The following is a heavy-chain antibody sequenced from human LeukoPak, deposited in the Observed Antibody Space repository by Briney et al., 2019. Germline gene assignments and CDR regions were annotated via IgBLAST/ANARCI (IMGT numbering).Heavy chain of an antibody. V-gene: IGHV3-23*01. CDR2: ISGSGCST. CDR1: GFTFSSYA. J-gene: IGHJ3*02. Sequence: PGGSLRLPCVASGFTFSSYAMSWVRQAPGKGLEWVSAISGSGCSTYYADSVKGLFTISRDNSKNTLYLQMISLRAEDTAVYYCAKDFYPGGSWGSFDIWVQGTMVPVTS. CDR3: AKDFYPGGSWGSFDI. D-gene: IGHD6-13*01.